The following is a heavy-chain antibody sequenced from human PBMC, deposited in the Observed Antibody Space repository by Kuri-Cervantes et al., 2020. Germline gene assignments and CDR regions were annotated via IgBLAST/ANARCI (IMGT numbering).Heavy chain of an antibody. D-gene: IGHD3-10*01. CDR1: GYTFTGYY. Sequence: ASVKVSCKASGYTFTGYYMHRVRQAPGQGLEWMGWINPNSGGTNYAQKFQGWVTMTRDTSISTAYMELSRLRSDDTAVYYCATAFFVLGPYYYGSGSYRAFDIWGQGTMVTVSS. CDR3: ATAFFVLGPYYYGSGSYRAFDI. V-gene: IGHV1-2*04. CDR2: INPNSGGT. J-gene: IGHJ3*02.